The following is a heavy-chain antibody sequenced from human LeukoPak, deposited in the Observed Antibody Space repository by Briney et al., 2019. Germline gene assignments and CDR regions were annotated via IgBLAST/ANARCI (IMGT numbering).Heavy chain of an antibody. Sequence: ASVKLSCKVSGYTLTELSMHWVRRAPEKGLEWRGGFDPEDGQTIYAQKLQGRVTMTEDTSTDTDYMELRSLRSEDTAVYYCATGGQWLVYFDSWGQGTLGTGSS. V-gene: IGHV1-24*01. CDR1: GYTLTELS. D-gene: IGHD6-19*01. CDR2: FDPEDGQT. J-gene: IGHJ4*02. CDR3: ATGGQWLVYFDS.